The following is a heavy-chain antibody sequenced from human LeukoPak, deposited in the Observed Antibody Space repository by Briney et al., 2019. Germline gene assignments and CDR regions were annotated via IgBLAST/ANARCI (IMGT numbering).Heavy chain of an antibody. Sequence: PGGSLRLSCAASGFTFSDYYINWIRQAPGKGLEGVSYISSSGSTIYYADSVKGRFTISRDDAKNSLYLQMNSLRAEDTAVYYCARGVGFGITMVRGVYDYWGQGTLVTVSS. V-gene: IGHV3-11*04. D-gene: IGHD3-10*01. CDR1: GFTFSDYY. J-gene: IGHJ4*02. CDR3: ARGVGFGITMVRGVYDY. CDR2: ISSSGSTI.